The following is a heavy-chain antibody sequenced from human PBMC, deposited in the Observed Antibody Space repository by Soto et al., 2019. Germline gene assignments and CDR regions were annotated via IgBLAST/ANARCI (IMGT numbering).Heavy chain of an antibody. D-gene: IGHD2-2*01. CDR2: IYYSGST. J-gene: IGHJ6*02. Sequence: SETLSLTCTVSGGSISSYYWSWIRQPPGKGLEWIGYIYYSGSTNYNPSLKSRVTISVDTSKNQFSLKLSSVTAADTAAYYCASQNDCSSTSCPLDVWGQGTTVNVSS. CDR1: GGSISSYY. V-gene: IGHV4-59*08. CDR3: ASQNDCSSTSCPLDV.